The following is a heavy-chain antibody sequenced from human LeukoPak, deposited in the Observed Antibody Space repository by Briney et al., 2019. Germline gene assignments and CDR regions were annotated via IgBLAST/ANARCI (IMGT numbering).Heavy chain of an antibody. D-gene: IGHD6-6*01. CDR2: IKLDGSEK. V-gene: IGHV3-7*01. CDR3: ARKSREYSSSTLTHYYYYYYMDV. Sequence: GGSLRLSCAASGFTFSSYWMSWVRDAPGEGLEWVANIKLDGSEKYYVDSVKGRFTISRDNAKNSLYLQMNSLRAEDTAVYYCARKSREYSSSTLTHYYYYYYMDVWGKGTTVTVSS. CDR1: GFTFSSYW. J-gene: IGHJ6*03.